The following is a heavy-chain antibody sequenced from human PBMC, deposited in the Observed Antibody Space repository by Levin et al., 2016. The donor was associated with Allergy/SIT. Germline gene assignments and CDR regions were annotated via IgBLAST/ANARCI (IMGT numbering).Heavy chain of an antibody. Sequence: ASVKVSCKASGYTFTSYGISWVRQAPGQGLEWMGWISAYNGNTNYAQKLQGRVTMTTDTSTSTAYMELRSLRSDDTAVYYCARAPRVGATDYYYGMDVWGQGTTVTVSS. CDR3: ARAPRVGATDYYYGMDV. V-gene: IGHV1-18*01. D-gene: IGHD1-26*01. CDR1: GYTFTSYG. CDR2: ISAYNGNT. J-gene: IGHJ6*02.